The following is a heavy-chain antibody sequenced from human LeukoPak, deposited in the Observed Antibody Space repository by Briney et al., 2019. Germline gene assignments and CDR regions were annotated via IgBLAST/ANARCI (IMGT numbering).Heavy chain of an antibody. Sequence: SETLSLTCTVSGGSISSYYWSWIRQPPGKGLEWIGYTYYSGSTNYNPSLKSRVTISVDTSKNQFSLKLSSVTAADTAVYYCARGVGSGWYFFDYWGQGTLVTVSS. CDR2: TYYSGST. J-gene: IGHJ4*02. CDR1: GGSISSYY. CDR3: ARGVGSGWYFFDY. D-gene: IGHD6-19*01. V-gene: IGHV4-59*01.